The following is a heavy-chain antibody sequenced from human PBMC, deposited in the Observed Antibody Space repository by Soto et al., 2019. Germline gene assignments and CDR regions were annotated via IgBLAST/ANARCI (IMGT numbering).Heavy chain of an antibody. J-gene: IGHJ4*02. V-gene: IGHV3-15*01. D-gene: IGHD4-4*01. CDR1: GFTFSNAW. CDR2: IKSKTDGGTT. CDR3: ARDRDETATNTGDFDY. Sequence: EVQLVESGGGLVKPGGSLRLSCAASGFTFSNAWMSWVRQAPGKGLEWVGRIKSKTDGGTTDYAAPVKGRFTISRDDSKNTLYLQMNSLRADDTAVYYCARDRDETATNTGDFDYWGQGTLVTVSS.